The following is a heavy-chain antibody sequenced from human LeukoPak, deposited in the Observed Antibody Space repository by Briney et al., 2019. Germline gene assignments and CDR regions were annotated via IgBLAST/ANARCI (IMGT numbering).Heavy chain of an antibody. V-gene: IGHV1-69*13. CDR2: IIPIFGTA. Sequence: SVKVSCKASGGTFSSYAISWVRQAPGQGLEWMGGIIPIFGTANYAQKFQGRVTITADESMSTAYMELSSLRSEDAAVYYCAGLSGSYLYSDYWGQGTLVTVSS. J-gene: IGHJ4*02. D-gene: IGHD1-26*01. CDR1: GGTFSSYA. CDR3: AGLSGSYLYSDY.